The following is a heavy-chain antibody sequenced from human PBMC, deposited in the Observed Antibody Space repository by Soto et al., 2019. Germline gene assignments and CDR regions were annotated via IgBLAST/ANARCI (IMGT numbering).Heavy chain of an antibody. CDR3: AGGDSNSWSDD. CDR1: GFTFRTYA. J-gene: IGHJ4*02. CDR2: ISYDGTNK. D-gene: IGHD6-13*01. Sequence: QVQLVESGGGVVQPGRSLRLSCAASGFTFRTYAMDWVRQAPGKGLEGVAVISYDGTNKYYADSVEGRFTISRDNYKNTRSLQMNSLRAEDTGVYYCAGGDSNSWSDDWGLGALVAV. V-gene: IGHV3-30*01.